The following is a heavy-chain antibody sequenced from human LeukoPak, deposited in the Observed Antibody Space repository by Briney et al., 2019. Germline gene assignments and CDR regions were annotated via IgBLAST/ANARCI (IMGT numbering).Heavy chain of an antibody. V-gene: IGHV3-30*02. J-gene: IGHJ4*02. CDR1: GFTFSSYG. CDR3: AKDPGVYDILTGWILGGFDY. Sequence: GGSLRLSCAASGFTFSSYGMHWVRQAPGKGLEWVAFIRYDGSNKYYADSVKGRFTISRDNSKNTLYLQMNSLRAEDTAVYYCAKDPGVYDILTGWILGGFDYWGQGTLVTVSS. CDR2: IRYDGSNK. D-gene: IGHD3-9*01.